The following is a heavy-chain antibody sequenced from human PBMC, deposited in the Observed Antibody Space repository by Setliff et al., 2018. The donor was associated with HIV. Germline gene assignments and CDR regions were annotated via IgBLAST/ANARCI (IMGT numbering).Heavy chain of an antibody. CDR1: GYTFSNYA. V-gene: IGHV3-23*01. D-gene: IGHD6-19*01. J-gene: IGHJ6*03. CDR2: ISAGGYST. CDR3: ARRGFVSAWYDKPIYFYYYMDV. Sequence: GGSLRLSCAASGYTFSNYAMTWVRQAPGKGLEWVSGISAGGYSTYYADSVKGRFTISRDNSKNTLYLQMNNLRAEDTAVYYCARRGFVSAWYDKPIYFYYYMDVWGKGT.